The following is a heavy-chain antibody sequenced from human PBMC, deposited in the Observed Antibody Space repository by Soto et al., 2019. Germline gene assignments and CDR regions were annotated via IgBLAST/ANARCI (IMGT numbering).Heavy chain of an antibody. Sequence: QITLKESGPTLVRPTQTLTLTCAFSGFSLSTSGVGVGLIRQPPGKALEWLAFIYWDDSKHYSPSLRSRLTITKDTSKNQVVLTMTNMDPMDTGTYYCAHKGPEDWPLDYWGQGTLVTVSS. J-gene: IGHJ4*02. V-gene: IGHV2-5*02. D-gene: IGHD3-9*01. CDR3: AHKGPEDWPLDY. CDR2: IYWDDSK. CDR1: GFSLSTSGVG.